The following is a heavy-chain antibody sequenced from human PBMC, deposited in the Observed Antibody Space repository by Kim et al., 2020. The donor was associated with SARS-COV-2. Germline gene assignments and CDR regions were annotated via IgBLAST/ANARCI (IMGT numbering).Heavy chain of an antibody. CDR1: GFTFSSYG. Sequence: GGSLRLSCAASGFTFSSYGMHWVRQAPGKGLEWVAVISYDGSNKYYADSVKGRFTISRDNSKNTLYLQMNSLRAEDTAVYYCAKEGKYGDYGYWGQGTLVTVSS. V-gene: IGHV3-30*18. CDR3: AKEGKYGDYGY. CDR2: ISYDGSNK. D-gene: IGHD4-17*01. J-gene: IGHJ4*02.